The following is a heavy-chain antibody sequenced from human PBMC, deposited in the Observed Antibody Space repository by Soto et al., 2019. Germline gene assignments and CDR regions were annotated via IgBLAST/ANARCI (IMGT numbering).Heavy chain of an antibody. CDR3: AVVFYYYGSGSDS. CDR2: INPDNSNT. J-gene: IGHJ5*02. V-gene: IGHV1-3*01. Sequence: QVQLEQSGAEVKKAGASEKVPCKASGYKFTDYALHWVRQAPGQGLEWMGWINPDNSNTKYSQKFQGRVTISSDTSANTAYMELRSLTSEDTAVYYCAVVFYYYGSGSDSWGQGTLVIASS. CDR1: GYKFTDYA. D-gene: IGHD3-10*01.